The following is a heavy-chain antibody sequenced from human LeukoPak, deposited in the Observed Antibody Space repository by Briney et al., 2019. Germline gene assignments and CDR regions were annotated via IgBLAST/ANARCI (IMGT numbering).Heavy chain of an antibody. J-gene: IGHJ4*02. D-gene: IGHD2-21*02. CDR3: AKAWADYYFGY. Sequence: PGGSLRLSCAASGFTFSSYGMHWVRQAPGKGLEWVAVISYDGSNKYYADSVKGRFTISRDNSKNTLYLQMNSLRAEDTAVYYCAKAWADYYFGYWGQGTLVTVSS. CDR1: GFTFSSYG. CDR2: ISYDGSNK. V-gene: IGHV3-30*18.